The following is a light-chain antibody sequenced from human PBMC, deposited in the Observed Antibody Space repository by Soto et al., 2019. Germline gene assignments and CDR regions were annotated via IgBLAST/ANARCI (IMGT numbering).Light chain of an antibody. V-gene: IGKV1-9*01. CDR3: QQLNSYLWT. J-gene: IGKJ1*01. CDR2: AAS. Sequence: DIQLTQSPSFLSASVGDRVTITCRASQGIRNYLAWYQQKPGKAPNLLIYAASTLQSGVPSRFSGSGSGTEFTLTISSLQPEDFATYYCQQLNSYLWTFGQGTKVEIK. CDR1: QGIRNY.